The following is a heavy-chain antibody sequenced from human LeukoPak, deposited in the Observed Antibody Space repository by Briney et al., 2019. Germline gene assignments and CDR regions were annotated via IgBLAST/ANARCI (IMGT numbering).Heavy chain of an antibody. J-gene: IGHJ4*02. CDR2: IKQDGSKK. Sequence: GGSLRLSCVASGFPFSSYWMTWVRQAAGKGLEWVANIKQDGSKKSYVDSVKGRFTISRDNARNSLYLQMNSLRAEDTAIYYCTRVGYIDEGIDYWGQGTLVTVSS. D-gene: IGHD5-24*01. CDR1: GFPFSSYW. CDR3: TRVGYIDEGIDY. V-gene: IGHV3-7*04.